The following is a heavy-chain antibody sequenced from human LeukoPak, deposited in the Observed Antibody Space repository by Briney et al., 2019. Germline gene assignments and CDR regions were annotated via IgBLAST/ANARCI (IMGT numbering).Heavy chain of an antibody. CDR3: ARVKWIAAPGAFDI. Sequence: ASVKVSCKASGYTFTSYAMHWVRQAPGQRLEWMGWINAGNGNTKYSQKFQGRVTITRDTSASTAYMELSSLRSEDTAVYYCARVKWIAAPGAFDIWGQGTMVTVSS. D-gene: IGHD2-15*01. J-gene: IGHJ3*02. V-gene: IGHV1-3*01. CDR2: INAGNGNT. CDR1: GYTFTSYA.